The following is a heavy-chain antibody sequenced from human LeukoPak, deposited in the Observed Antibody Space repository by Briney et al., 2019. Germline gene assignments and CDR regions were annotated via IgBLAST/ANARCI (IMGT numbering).Heavy chain of an antibody. CDR3: ARGENYSSGWQTSPGFDY. CDR1: GGSINYFY. CDR2: VYNIGST. Sequence: SETLSLTCTASGGSINYFYWSWIRQPPGQGLEWLGYVYNIGSTNYNPSLKSRVTISVDTSKNQFSLMLTSVTAADTAVYYCARGENYSSGWQTSPGFDYWGQGTLVTVSS. J-gene: IGHJ4*02. V-gene: IGHV4-59*01. D-gene: IGHD6-19*01.